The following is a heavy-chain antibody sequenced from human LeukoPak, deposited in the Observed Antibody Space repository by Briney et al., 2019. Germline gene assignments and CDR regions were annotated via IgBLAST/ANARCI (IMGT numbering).Heavy chain of an antibody. CDR3: ARDHLSSGSSPDYYYYYYMDV. Sequence: GGSLRLSCAASGFIFSSYSMHWFRQAPGKGLVWVSRIHSDGSSTSYADSVKGRFTISRDNAKNTLYLQMNSLRAEDTAVYYCARDHLSSGSSPDYYYYYYMDVWGKGTTVTISS. V-gene: IGHV3-74*01. D-gene: IGHD6-19*01. J-gene: IGHJ6*03. CDR1: GFIFSSYS. CDR2: IHSDGSST.